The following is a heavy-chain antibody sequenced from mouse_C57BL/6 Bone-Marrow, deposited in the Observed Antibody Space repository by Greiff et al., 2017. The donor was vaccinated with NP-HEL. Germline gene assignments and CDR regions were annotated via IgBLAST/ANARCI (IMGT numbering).Heavy chain of an antibody. D-gene: IGHD1-1*01. CDR3: TSTTVVDQPSWFAY. V-gene: IGHV14-4*01. CDR2: LDPENGDT. CDR1: GFNIKDDY. Sequence: VQLKESGAELVRPGASVKLSCTASGFNIKDDYMHWVKQRPEQGLEWIGWLDPENGDTEYASKFQGKATITADTSSSRAYLQLGSRTSEDTAVYYCTSTTVVDQPSWFAYWGQGTLVTVSA. J-gene: IGHJ3*01.